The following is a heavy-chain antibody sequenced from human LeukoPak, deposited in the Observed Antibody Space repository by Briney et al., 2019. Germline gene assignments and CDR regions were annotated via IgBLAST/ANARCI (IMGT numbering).Heavy chain of an antibody. D-gene: IGHD5-18*01. Sequence: GGSLRLSCAASGFTFSAYRMSWVRQAPGKGLEWVANIKQDGSEKYYVDSVKGRFTISRDNAKNSLYLQMNSLRAEDTAVYYCAREQLWLRYFDYWGQGTLVTVSS. V-gene: IGHV3-7*01. CDR1: GFTFSAYR. CDR2: IKQDGSEK. J-gene: IGHJ4*02. CDR3: AREQLWLRYFDY.